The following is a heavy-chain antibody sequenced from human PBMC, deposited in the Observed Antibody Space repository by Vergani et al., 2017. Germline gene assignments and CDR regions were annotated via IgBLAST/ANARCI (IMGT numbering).Heavy chain of an antibody. D-gene: IGHD3-22*01. CDR2: IYYSGST. Sequence: QVQLQESGPGLVKPSETLSLTCTVSGGSISSYYWSWIRQPPGKGLEWIGYIYYSGSTNYNPSLKSRVTISVDTSKNQFSLKLSSVTAADTAVYYCARLRPLSSGPLTDYYYGMDVWGQGTTVTVSS. CDR3: ARLRPLSSGPLTDYYYGMDV. V-gene: IGHV4-59*01. J-gene: IGHJ6*02. CDR1: GGSISSYY.